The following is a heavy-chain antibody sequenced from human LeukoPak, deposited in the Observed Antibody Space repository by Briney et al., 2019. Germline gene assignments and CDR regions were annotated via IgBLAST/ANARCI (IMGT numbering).Heavy chain of an antibody. J-gene: IGHJ4*02. V-gene: IGHV4-59*08. CDR3: ARHGSTVDY. Sequence: SETLSLTCTVSGDSISSYYWSWIRQPPGKGLEWIGYIYYSGSTNYNPSLKSRVTISVDTSKNQFSLKLSSVTAADTAVYYCARHGSTVDYWGQGTLVTVSS. D-gene: IGHD3-10*01. CDR1: GDSISSYY. CDR2: IYYSGST.